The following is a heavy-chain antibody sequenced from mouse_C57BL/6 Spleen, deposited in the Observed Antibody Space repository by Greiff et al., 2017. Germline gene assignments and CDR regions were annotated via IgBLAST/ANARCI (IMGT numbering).Heavy chain of an antibody. D-gene: IGHD1-1*01. Sequence: VKLVESGPGLVAPSQSLSITCTVSGFSLTSYGVSWVRQPPGKGLEWLGVIWGDGSTNYHSALISRLSISKDNSKSQVFLKLNSLQTDDPATYYCAKGWIWYGSSYPHWYFDVWGTGTTVTVSS. V-gene: IGHV2-3*01. J-gene: IGHJ1*03. CDR1: GFSLTSYG. CDR3: AKGWIWYGSSYPHWYFDV. CDR2: IWGDGST.